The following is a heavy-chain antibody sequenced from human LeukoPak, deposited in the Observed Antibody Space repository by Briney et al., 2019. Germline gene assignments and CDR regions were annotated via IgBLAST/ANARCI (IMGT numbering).Heavy chain of an antibody. Sequence: GSLRLSCVTSGFTFSDYFMNWIRQAPGKGPEWLSFINSNGNNIYYRDSVKGRFTISRDHAKKTLYLEMNNLRVDDTAIYYCATSRVFDFWGQGTLVAVSS. CDR3: ATSRVFDF. CDR1: GFTFSDYF. V-gene: IGHV3-11*04. J-gene: IGHJ4*02. CDR2: INSNGNNI.